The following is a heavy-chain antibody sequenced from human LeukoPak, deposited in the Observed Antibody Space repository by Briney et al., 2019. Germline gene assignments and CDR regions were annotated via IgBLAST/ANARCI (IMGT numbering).Heavy chain of an antibody. Sequence: SETLSLTCAVYGGSFSGYYWSWIRQPPGKGLDWIGEINHSGSTNYNPSLKSRVTISVDTSKNQFSLKLSSVTAADTAVYYCARVGITIFGVVDFDYWGQGTLVTVSS. CDR1: GGSFSGYY. V-gene: IGHV4-34*01. D-gene: IGHD3-3*01. CDR3: ARVGITIFGVVDFDY. J-gene: IGHJ4*02. CDR2: INHSGST.